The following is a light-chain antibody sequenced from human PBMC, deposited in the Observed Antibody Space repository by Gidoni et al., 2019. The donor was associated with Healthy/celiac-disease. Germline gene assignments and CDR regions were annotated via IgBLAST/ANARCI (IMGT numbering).Light chain of an antibody. J-gene: IGKJ2*04. CDR1: QSISSL. Sequence: IQMTQSPSTLSASVGDRVPITCRASQSISSLLAWYQQKPGKATKLLISKASSLESGVPSRFSGSGSGTEFTLTIRSLQPDDFATYYCQQYNSYPCSFGQGTKLEIK. V-gene: IGKV1-5*03. CDR2: KAS. CDR3: QQYNSYPCS.